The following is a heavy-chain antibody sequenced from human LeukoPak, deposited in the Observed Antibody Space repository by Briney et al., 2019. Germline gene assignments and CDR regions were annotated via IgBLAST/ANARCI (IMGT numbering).Heavy chain of an antibody. V-gene: IGHV3-21*01. D-gene: IGHD3-22*01. CDR2: ISSSSYI. Sequence: GGSLRLSCAAAGFTFSSYAMSWVRQAPGKGLEWVSSISSSSYIYYADSVKGRFTISRDNAKNSLYLQMNSLRAEDTAVYYCARDLGYYDSSGPWGQGTLVTVSS. J-gene: IGHJ5*02. CDR3: ARDLGYYDSSGP. CDR1: GFTFSSYA.